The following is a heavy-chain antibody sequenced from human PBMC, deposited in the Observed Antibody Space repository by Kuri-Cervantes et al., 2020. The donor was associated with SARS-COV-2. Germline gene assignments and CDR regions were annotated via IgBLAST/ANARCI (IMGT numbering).Heavy chain of an antibody. CDR1: GYTFTSYG. V-gene: IGHV1-18*01. D-gene: IGHD6-19*01. CDR2: ISAYNGNT. Sequence: ASVKVSCKASGYTFTSYGFSWVRQAPGQGLEWSGWISAYNGNTNYAQKPQGRVTMTTDTSTSTAYMELRSLRSDDTAVYYCAGHTIYSSGWYRGFDYWGQGTLVTVSS. CDR3: AGHTIYSSGWYRGFDY. J-gene: IGHJ4*02.